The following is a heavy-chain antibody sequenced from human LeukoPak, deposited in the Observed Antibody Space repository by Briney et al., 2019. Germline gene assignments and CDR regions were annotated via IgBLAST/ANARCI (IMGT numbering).Heavy chain of an antibody. D-gene: IGHD3-16*01. CDR1: GFTLSNYW. J-gene: IGHJ5*02. V-gene: IGHV3-7*01. CDR3: VRDERRGGWFNV. CDR2: IDQHGSAT. Sequence: GGSLRLSCAASGFTLSNYWMTWVRQAPGKGLEWVAHIDQHGSATYYVDAVKGRFTISRDNAKNSLFLQMNSLRVEDTAVYYCVRDERRGGWFNVWGQGTLVTVSS.